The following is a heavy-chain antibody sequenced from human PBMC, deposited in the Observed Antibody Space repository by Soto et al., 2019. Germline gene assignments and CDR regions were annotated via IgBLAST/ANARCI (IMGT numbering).Heavy chain of an antibody. J-gene: IGHJ4*02. Sequence: GGSLRLSCAASGFTFSSYPMHWVRQAPGKGLEWVAVIWYDGSNKYYADSVKGRFTISRDNSKNTLYLQMNSLRADDTAVYYCARDTGGNAAAGLGYYFDYWGQGTLVTVSS. CDR1: GFTFSSYP. D-gene: IGHD6-13*01. CDR2: IWYDGSNK. CDR3: ARDTGGNAAAGLGYYFDY. V-gene: IGHV3-30*04.